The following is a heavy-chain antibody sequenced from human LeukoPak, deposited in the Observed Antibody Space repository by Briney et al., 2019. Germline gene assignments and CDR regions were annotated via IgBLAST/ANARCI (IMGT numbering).Heavy chain of an antibody. CDR3: ARDDYLDFIDY. CDR1: GVSISSSNYY. J-gene: IGHJ4*02. CDR2: IYYSGST. Sequence: KPSETLSLTCTVSGVSISSSNYYWGWIRQPPGKGLEWIGSIYYSGSTFYNPSLKSRVTISVDTSKNQFSLKLSSVTAADTAVYYCARDDYLDFIDYWGQGTLVTVSS. D-gene: IGHD4-11*01. V-gene: IGHV4-39*07.